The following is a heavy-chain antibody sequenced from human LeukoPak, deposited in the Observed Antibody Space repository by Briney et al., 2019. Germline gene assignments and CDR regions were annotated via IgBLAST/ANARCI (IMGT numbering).Heavy chain of an antibody. V-gene: IGHV3-7*05. CDR3: AKLMGSLDAWGSFRFSFDS. D-gene: IGHD3-16*02. Sequence: GGSLRLSCAASGFTFSRYWMSWVRQAPGKEPEWVANIKQDGSQKYYVDSVKGRFTISRDNAKNSLYLQMNSLRAEDTAVYYCAKLMGSLDAWGSFRFSFDSWGQGTLVTVSS. CDR1: GFTFSRYW. J-gene: IGHJ4*02. CDR2: IKQDGSQK.